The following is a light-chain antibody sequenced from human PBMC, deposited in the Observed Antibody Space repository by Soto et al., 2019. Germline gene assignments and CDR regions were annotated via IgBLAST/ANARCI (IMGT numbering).Light chain of an antibody. CDR3: QQYGSSPPIT. CDR1: QSVSSSY. Sequence: EIVLTQSPGTLSLSPGERATLSCRASQSVSSSYLAWYQQKPGQAPRLLIYGASSRATGIPDRFSGSGSGTDFTLTISRREPEDFAVYYWQQYGSSPPITFGQGKRLEIK. V-gene: IGKV3-20*01. CDR2: GAS. J-gene: IGKJ5*01.